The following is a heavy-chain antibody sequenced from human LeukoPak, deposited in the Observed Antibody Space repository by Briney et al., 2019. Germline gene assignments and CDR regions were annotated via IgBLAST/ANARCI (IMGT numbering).Heavy chain of an antibody. CDR1: GYTFSGYY. CDR2: INPNSGGT. CDR3: ARVFQVKYNYGSGPYNAFHI. D-gene: IGHD3-10*01. J-gene: IGHJ3*02. Sequence: GASVKVSCKASGYTFSGYYIHWVRQAPGQGLEWMGWINPNSGGTNYAQKFQGRVTMTRDMSISTAYMELSRLRSDATAVYYCARVFQVKYNYGSGPYNAFHIWGQGTMVTVSS. V-gene: IGHV1-2*02.